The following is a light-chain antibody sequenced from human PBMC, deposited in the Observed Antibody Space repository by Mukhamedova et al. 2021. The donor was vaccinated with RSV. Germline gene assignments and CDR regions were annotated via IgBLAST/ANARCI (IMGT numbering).Light chain of an antibody. CDR2: AAS. CDR1: QSISDF. J-gene: IGKJ2*01. CDR3: QQSYSTPQYT. V-gene: IGKV1-39*01. Sequence: VTITCRASQSISDFLNWYQPKPGKAPKLLIYAASSLQTGVPSRFSGSGSGTDFTLTISSLQPEDSATYYCQQSYSTPQYTFGQGT.